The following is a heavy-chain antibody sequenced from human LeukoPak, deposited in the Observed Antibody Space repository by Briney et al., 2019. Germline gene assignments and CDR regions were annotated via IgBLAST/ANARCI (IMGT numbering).Heavy chain of an antibody. CDR1: GGTFSNYA. V-gene: IGHV1-69*13. D-gene: IGHD3-10*01. CDR3: ARGLVRGVHYYFDY. CDR2: IIPIFGTA. J-gene: IGHJ4*02. Sequence: SVTVSYKASGGTFSNYAISWVRQAPGQGLEWMGGIIPIFGTANYAQKFQGRVTITADESTSTAYMELSSLRSEDTAVYYCARGLVRGVHYYFDYWGQGTLVTVSS.